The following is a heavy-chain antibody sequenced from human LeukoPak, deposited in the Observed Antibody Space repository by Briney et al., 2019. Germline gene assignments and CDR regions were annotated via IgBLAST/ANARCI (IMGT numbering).Heavy chain of an antibody. CDR3: ARDVGSDSSGGYYHYFDD. Sequence: GGSLRLSCAASGFTFSSYNMDWVRQAPGKGLEWVSSISSSSYMYYAESVKGRFTISRDNAKNSLYLQMNSLRVEDTAVYYCARDVGSDSSGGYYHYFDDWGQGTLVTVSS. V-gene: IGHV3-21*01. J-gene: IGHJ4*02. D-gene: IGHD3-22*01. CDR1: GFTFSSYN. CDR2: ISSSSYM.